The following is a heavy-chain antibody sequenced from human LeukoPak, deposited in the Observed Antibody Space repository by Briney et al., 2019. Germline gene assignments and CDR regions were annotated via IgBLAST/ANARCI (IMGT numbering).Heavy chain of an antibody. J-gene: IGHJ4*02. CDR3: AKAPVTTCSGAYCYPFDY. CDR2: IVGSGVTT. CDR1: GFTFTNYG. V-gene: IGHV3-23*01. D-gene: IGHD2-15*01. Sequence: GGTLRLSCVASGFTFTNYGMNWVRQAPGKGLEWVSGIVGSGVTTYYADSVKGRFTISRDNSKNTLYLQINSLRAEDTAIYYCAKAPVTTCSGAYCYPFDYWGQGTLVTVSS.